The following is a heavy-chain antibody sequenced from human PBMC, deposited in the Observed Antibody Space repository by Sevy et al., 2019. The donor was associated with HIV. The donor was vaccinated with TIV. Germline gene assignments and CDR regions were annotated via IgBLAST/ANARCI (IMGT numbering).Heavy chain of an antibody. CDR1: GYTFTSYG. V-gene: IGHV1-18*01. CDR2: ISAYNGNT. CDR3: AWQIAHQRNWFDP. J-gene: IGHJ5*02. Sequence: ASVKVSCKASGYTFTSYGISWVRQAPGQGLEWMVWISAYNGNTNYAQKLQGRVTMTTDTSTSTAYMELRSLRSDDTLEYYCAWQIAHQRNWFDPWGQGTLVTVSS. D-gene: IGHD2-2*01.